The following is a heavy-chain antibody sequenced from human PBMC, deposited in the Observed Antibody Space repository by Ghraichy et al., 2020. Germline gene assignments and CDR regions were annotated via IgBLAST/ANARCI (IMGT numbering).Heavy chain of an antibody. CDR3: ARTNMGITIFGVVTSDYYYYMDV. V-gene: IGHV5-51*01. J-gene: IGHJ6*03. CDR1: GYSFTSYW. CDR2: IYPGDSDT. Sequence: GESLNISCKGSGYSFTSYWIGWVRQMPGKGLEWMGIIYPGDSDTRYSPSFQGQVTISADKSISTAYLQWSSLKASDTAMYYCARTNMGITIFGVVTSDYYYYMDVWGKGTTVTVSS. D-gene: IGHD3-3*01.